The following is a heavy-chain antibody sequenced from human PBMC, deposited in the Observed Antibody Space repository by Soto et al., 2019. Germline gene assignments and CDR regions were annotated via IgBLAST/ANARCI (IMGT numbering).Heavy chain of an antibody. CDR1: GGSISTYY. V-gene: IGHV4-59*01. CDR2: IYYSGST. Sequence: SETLSLTCTVSGGSISTYYWSWIRQPPGKGLEWIGHIYYSGSTNYNPSLKSRVTISVDSSKSQFSLKLNSVTAADTAVYYCARDLGDLNSENYRAGFVLWVQGTLVTVSS. CDR3: ARDLGDLNSENYRAGFVL. J-gene: IGHJ5*02. D-gene: IGHD1-26*01.